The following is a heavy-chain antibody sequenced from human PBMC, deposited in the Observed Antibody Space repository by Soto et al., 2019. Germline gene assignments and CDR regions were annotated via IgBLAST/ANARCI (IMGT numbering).Heavy chain of an antibody. CDR1: GFTFSYYW. CDR3: ARGAKGAFDM. Sequence: EVQLVESGGGLVQPGGSLRLSCAASGFTFSYYWMHWVRQAPGQGLVWVSRIHSDGSSTTYADSVKGRFTISRDNAKNTLYLQMNCMRAEDTAVYYCARGAKGAFDMWGQGTMVSVS. V-gene: IGHV3-74*01. J-gene: IGHJ3*02. CDR2: IHSDGSST.